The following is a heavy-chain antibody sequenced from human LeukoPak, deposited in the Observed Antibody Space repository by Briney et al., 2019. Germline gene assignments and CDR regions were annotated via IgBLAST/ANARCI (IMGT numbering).Heavy chain of an antibody. V-gene: IGHV4-59*08. J-gene: IGHJ3*02. Sequence: PSETLSLTCTGSGGSISSYYWSWIRRPPGKGLEGIGYIYYSGSTNYNPSLKSRVTISVDTSKNQFSLKLSSVTAADTAVYYCARLIRYDSSGYYLGAFDIWGQGTMVTVSS. CDR3: ARLIRYDSSGYYLGAFDI. D-gene: IGHD3-22*01. CDR2: IYYSGST. CDR1: GGSISSYY.